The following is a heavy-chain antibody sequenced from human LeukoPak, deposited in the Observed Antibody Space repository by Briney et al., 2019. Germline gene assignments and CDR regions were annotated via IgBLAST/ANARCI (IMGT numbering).Heavy chain of an antibody. V-gene: IGHV7-4-1*02. Sequence: ASVKVSCKASGYTFTSYAVNWVRQAPGQGLEWMGWINTNTGNPTYAQGFTGRFVFSLDTSVSTAYLQISSLKAEDTAAYYCAREAHVLHDFVDYWGQGTLVTVSS. CDR3: AREAHVLHDFVDY. CDR1: GYTFTSYA. J-gene: IGHJ4*02. D-gene: IGHD3-3*01. CDR2: INTNTGNP.